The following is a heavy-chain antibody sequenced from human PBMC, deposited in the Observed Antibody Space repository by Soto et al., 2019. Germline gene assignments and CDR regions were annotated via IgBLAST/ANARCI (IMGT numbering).Heavy chain of an antibody. V-gene: IGHV3-30*18. CDR2: ISYDGTNK. J-gene: IGHJ4*02. CDR3: AKGAAYRYNWNYRGDFDY. Sequence: QVQLVESGGGVVQPGRSLRLSCVASGFTFSSCGMHWVRQAPGKGLEWVAVISYDGTNKYYADSVKGRFTISRDNSKNTLYLQMNSLRTEETAGYYCAKGAAYRYNWNYRGDFDYWGQGTLVTVSS. D-gene: IGHD1-7*01. CDR1: GFTFSSCG.